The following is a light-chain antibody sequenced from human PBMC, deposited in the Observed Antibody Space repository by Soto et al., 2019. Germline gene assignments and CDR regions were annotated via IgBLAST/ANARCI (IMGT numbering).Light chain of an antibody. CDR1: SSDVGGYNY. J-gene: IGLJ2*01. CDR2: DVS. CDR3: SSYTSSSTLV. Sequence: QPASVSGSPGQSITISCTGTSSDVGGYNYVSWYQQHPGKAPKLMIYDVSNRPSGVSNRFSGSKSGNTASLTISGLQAEDEADYYCSSYTSSSTLVFGGGTKLTVL. V-gene: IGLV2-14*01.